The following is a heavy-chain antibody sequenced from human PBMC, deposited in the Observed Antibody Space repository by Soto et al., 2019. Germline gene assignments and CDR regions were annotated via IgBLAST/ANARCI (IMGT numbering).Heavy chain of an antibody. Sequence: QITLKESGPTLVKPTQTLTLTCTFSGFSLSTSGVGVGWIRQPPGKALEWLALIYWDDDKRYSPSLKSRLTITEDPDKNQVVLTMTNIDTVDTATYYCAHITAPSVVVTAPYFDYWGQGTLVTVSS. CDR2: IYWDDDK. CDR1: GFSLSTSGVG. J-gene: IGHJ4*02. CDR3: AHITAPSVVVTAPYFDY. D-gene: IGHD2-21*02. V-gene: IGHV2-5*02.